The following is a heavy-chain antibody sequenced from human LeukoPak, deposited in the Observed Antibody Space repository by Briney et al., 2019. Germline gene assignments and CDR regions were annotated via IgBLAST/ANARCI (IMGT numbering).Heavy chain of an antibody. Sequence: SETLSLTCSVSGVSITSYYWAWIRQPAGKGLEWIGRIYISGSTNYNPSLKSRVSISIDKTNNQFSLKLRSVTAADTAVYYCARDYLVGAPLDSWGQGTLVTVSS. CDR1: GVSITSYY. CDR2: IYISGST. CDR3: ARDYLVGAPLDS. J-gene: IGHJ4*02. D-gene: IGHD1-26*01. V-gene: IGHV4-4*07.